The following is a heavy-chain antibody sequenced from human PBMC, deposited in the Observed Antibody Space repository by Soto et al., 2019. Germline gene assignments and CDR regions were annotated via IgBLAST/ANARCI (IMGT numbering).Heavy chain of an antibody. Sequence: GGSLRLSCAASGVSFSSYAMSWVRQAPGKGLEWVSALSGTGGSTYYADSVKGRFTISRDNSKNTLYLQMNSLRAEDTAVYYCAKAPPAAAVVTWLYYYAMDVWGQGTTVTVSS. CDR3: AKAPPAAAVVTWLYYYAMDV. CDR1: GVSFSSYA. D-gene: IGHD5-18*01. V-gene: IGHV3-23*01. CDR2: LSGTGGST. J-gene: IGHJ6*02.